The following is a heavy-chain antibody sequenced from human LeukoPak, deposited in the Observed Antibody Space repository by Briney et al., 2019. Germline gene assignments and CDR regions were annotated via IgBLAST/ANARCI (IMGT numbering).Heavy chain of an antibody. V-gene: IGHV4-4*07. CDR3: ARMYSGSYGGIDY. Sequence: SETLSLTCTVSGGSISSYYWSWVRQPAGKGLEWIGRIYSSGNTDYNPSLKSRVTMSVDTSKNQFSLNMRFVTAADTALYYCARMYSGSYGGIDYWGQGTLVTVSS. D-gene: IGHD1-26*01. J-gene: IGHJ4*02. CDR2: IYSSGNT. CDR1: GGSISSYY.